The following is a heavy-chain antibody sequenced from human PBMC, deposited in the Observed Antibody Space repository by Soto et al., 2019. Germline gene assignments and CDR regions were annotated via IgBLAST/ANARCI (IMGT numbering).Heavy chain of an antibody. V-gene: IGHV3-23*01. CDR3: AEAGFSSGWSPSYFDY. CDR1: GFTFSSYA. J-gene: IGHJ4*02. D-gene: IGHD6-19*01. CDR2: MSGTGGST. Sequence: EVQLLESGGGLVQPGRSLRLSCAASGFTFSSYAMNWVRQAPGKGLEWVSAMSGTGGSTYYADSVKGRFTISRDNSKNTLYLQMNSLRVEDTAVFHCAEAGFSSGWSPSYFDYWGQGSLVTVSS.